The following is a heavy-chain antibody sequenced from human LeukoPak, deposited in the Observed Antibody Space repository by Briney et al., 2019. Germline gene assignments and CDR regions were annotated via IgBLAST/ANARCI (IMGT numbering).Heavy chain of an antibody. Sequence: PGGSLRLSCAASGFTFSSYSMNWVRQAPGKGLEWVSSISSSSSYIYYADSVKGRFTISRDNAKNSLYLQMNSPRAEDTAVYYCARVGYDFWSGYVYWGQGTLVTVSS. V-gene: IGHV3-21*01. CDR1: GFTFSSYS. CDR3: ARVGYDFWSGYVY. J-gene: IGHJ4*02. CDR2: ISSSSSYI. D-gene: IGHD3-3*01.